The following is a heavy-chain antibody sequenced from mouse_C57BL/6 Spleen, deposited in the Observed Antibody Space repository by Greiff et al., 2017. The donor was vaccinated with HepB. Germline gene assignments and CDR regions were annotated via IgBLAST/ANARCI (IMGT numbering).Heavy chain of an antibody. Sequence: VQLQESGAELARPGASVKLSCKASGYTFTSYGISWVKQRTGQGLEWIGEIYPRSGNTYYNEKFKGKATLTADKSSSTAYMELRSLTSEDSAVYFCATVVANYAMDYWGQGTSVTVSS. D-gene: IGHD1-1*01. V-gene: IGHV1-81*01. CDR3: ATVVANYAMDY. J-gene: IGHJ4*01. CDR1: GYTFTSYG. CDR2: IYPRSGNT.